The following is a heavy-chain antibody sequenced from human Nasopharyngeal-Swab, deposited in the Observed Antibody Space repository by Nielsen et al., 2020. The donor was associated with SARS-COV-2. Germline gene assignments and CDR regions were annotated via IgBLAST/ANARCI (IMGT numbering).Heavy chain of an antibody. D-gene: IGHD2-15*01. CDR3: ARLYCSGGSCYNEPFDY. Sequence: GGSLRLSCKGSGSSFTSYWIGWVRQMPGKGLEWMGIIYPGDSDTRYSPSFQGQVTISADKSISTAYLQWSSLKASDTAMYYCARLYCSGGSCYNEPFDYWGQGTLVTVSS. J-gene: IGHJ4*02. CDR1: GSSFTSYW. CDR2: IYPGDSDT. V-gene: IGHV5-51*01.